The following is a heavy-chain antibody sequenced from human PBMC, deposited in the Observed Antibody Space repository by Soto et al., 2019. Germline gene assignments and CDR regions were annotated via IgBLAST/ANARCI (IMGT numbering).Heavy chain of an antibody. CDR1: GFTFSSYS. Sequence: GGSLRLSCAASGFTFSSYSMNWIRQAPGKGLEWVSYISSSSSTIYYADSVKGRFTISRDNAKNSLYLQMNSLRDEDTAVYYCARESSSWYEWFDPWGQGTLVTVSS. V-gene: IGHV3-48*02. CDR3: ARESSSWYEWFDP. CDR2: ISSSSSTI. J-gene: IGHJ5*02. D-gene: IGHD6-13*01.